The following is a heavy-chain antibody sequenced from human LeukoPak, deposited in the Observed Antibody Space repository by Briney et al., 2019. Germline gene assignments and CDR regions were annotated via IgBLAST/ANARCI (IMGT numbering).Heavy chain of an antibody. D-gene: IGHD6-13*01. V-gene: IGHV4-39*01. CDR1: GGSISSSSYY. CDR3: ARRTTLFAEGSSSWYGGGYFDY. J-gene: IGHJ4*02. Sequence: KPSETLSLTCTVSGGSISSSSYYWGWIRQPPGKGLEWIGSIFYSGSTYYNPSLKSRVTISVDTSKNQFSLKLSSVTAADTAVYYCARRTTLFAEGSSSWYGGGYFDYWGQGTLVTVSS. CDR2: IFYSGST.